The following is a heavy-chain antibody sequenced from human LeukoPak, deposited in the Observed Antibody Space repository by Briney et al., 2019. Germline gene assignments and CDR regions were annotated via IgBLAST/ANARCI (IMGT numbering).Heavy chain of an antibody. CDR3: ARDRAYYYGSGSYYNGEDYFDY. D-gene: IGHD3-10*01. CDR1: GFTISTYS. J-gene: IGHJ4*02. Sequence: GGSLRLSCAASGFTISTYSMNWVRQAPGKGLEWVSSISSSSTYIYYADSVKGRFTISRDNAKNSLYLQMNSLRAEDTAVYYCARDRAYYYGSGSYYNGEDYFDYWGQGTLVTVSS. CDR2: ISSSSTYI. V-gene: IGHV3-21*01.